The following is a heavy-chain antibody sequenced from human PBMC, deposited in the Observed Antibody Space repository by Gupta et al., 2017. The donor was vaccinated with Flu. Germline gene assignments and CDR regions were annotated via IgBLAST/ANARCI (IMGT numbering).Heavy chain of an antibody. J-gene: IGHJ5*02. CDR1: YY. D-gene: IGHD4-4*01. CDR2: MYYDGST. Sequence: YYWGWIRQPPGKGLEWSGTMYYDGSTDYNPSLKGRVTMSVGASKDQFSLSLSSITAADTAVYYCARRMRTTGAFDPWGQGTLVTVSS. CDR3: ARRMRTTGAFDP. V-gene: IGHV4-39*01.